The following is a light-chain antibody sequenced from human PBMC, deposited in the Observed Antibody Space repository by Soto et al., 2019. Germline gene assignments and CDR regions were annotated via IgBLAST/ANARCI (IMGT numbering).Light chain of an antibody. J-gene: IGLJ2*01. CDR1: ESNIGNNA. Sequence: QSVLIQPPSTSATPGQRVTFSCSGSESNIGNNAVNWYQHLPGAAPKLVIYNYSQRPSGVPDRFSGSRSGTSASLAISGLQSEDEGVYYCATWDDSVSGQGFGGGTKLT. CDR3: ATWDDSVSGQG. V-gene: IGLV1-44*01. CDR2: NYS.